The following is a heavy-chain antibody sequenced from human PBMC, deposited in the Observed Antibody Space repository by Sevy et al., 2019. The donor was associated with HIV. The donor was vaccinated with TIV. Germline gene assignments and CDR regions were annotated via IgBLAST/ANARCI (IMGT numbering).Heavy chain of an antibody. CDR1: GFTFSSYE. Sequence: GGSLRLSCAASGFTFSSYEMNWVRQAPGKGLEWVSYISSSGSTIYYADSVKGRFTISRDNAKNSLYLQMNSLRAEDTAVYYCARRGDYYVSSGYYGGAFDIWGQGTMVTVSS. CDR3: ARRGDYYVSSGYYGGAFDI. D-gene: IGHD3-22*01. V-gene: IGHV3-48*03. CDR2: ISSSGSTI. J-gene: IGHJ3*02.